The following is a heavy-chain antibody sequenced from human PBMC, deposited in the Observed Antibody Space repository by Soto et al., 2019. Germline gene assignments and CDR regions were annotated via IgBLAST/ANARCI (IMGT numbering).Heavy chain of an antibody. V-gene: IGHV4-30-4*01. CDR3: ASVTARRTLYGVVITGGMDV. D-gene: IGHD3-22*01. J-gene: IGHJ6*02. CDR1: GGSIRSGDYY. CDR2: IYNSGST. Sequence: KSSETLSLTCTVSGGSIRSGDYYWNWIRQPPGKGLEWIGYIYNSGSTYYNPSLKSRLTMSVDTSKNQFSLSLTSVTAADTAVYYCASVTARRTLYGVVITGGMDVWGQGSTVTVSS.